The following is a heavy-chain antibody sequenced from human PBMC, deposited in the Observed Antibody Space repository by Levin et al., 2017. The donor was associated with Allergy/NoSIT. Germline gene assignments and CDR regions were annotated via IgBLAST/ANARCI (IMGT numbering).Heavy chain of an antibody. D-gene: IGHD6-25*01. V-gene: IGHV4-30-2*01. CDR3: ARGGIAAAATAHRFDP. J-gene: IGHJ5*02. CDR2: IYHGGST. Sequence: SETLSLTCSVSGGSISSADYAWCWIRQPPGKGLEWIGYIYHGGSTYYNPSLRSRVTISVDKSKNHFSLKVISVTAADAAVYYCARGGIAAAATAHRFDPWGQGTLVTVSS. CDR1: GGSISSADYA.